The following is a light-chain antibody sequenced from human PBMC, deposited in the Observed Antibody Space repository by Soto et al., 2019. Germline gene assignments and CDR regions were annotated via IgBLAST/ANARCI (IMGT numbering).Light chain of an antibody. J-gene: IGLJ1*01. CDR2: ANG. V-gene: IGLV1-40*01. CDR1: SSNIGAGYD. Sequence: QSVLTQPPSVSGAPGQRVTMSCTWSSSNIGAGYDVHWYQQLPGTAPKLLIYANGNRPSGVPDRFSGSKSGTSASLAITGLQAEDEADYYCQSYDRSLSGYVLGTGTKVTVL. CDR3: QSYDRSLSGYV.